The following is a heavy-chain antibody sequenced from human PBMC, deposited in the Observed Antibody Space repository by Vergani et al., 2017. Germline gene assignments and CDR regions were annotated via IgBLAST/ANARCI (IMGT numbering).Heavy chain of an antibody. Sequence: EVQLVQSGPEVKKPGDSLTISCQGFGFSFSPSWIGWVRQRPGKGLEWIGIIYPDDSETRYSPAFQGQVTISADRSKSTTFLKWSSLEASDTAGYYCARRQYVHSWVVGWCDPWGQGTQVTVSS. J-gene: IGHJ5*02. D-gene: IGHD2-15*01. CDR1: GFSFSPSW. CDR3: ARRQYVHSWVVGWCDP. CDR2: IYPDDSET. V-gene: IGHV5-51*01.